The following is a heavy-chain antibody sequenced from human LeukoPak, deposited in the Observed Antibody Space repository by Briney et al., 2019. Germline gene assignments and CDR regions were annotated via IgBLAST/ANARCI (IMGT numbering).Heavy chain of an antibody. CDR3: ARINYRAFSI. D-gene: IGHD4-11*01. CDR2: IYGDGST. Sequence: GGSLRLSCVASAFTVSTNYMIWVRQAPGKGLEWVSLIYGDGSTYYADSVKGRVTISRDNSKNTVFLQMNSLRAEDTALYYCARINYRAFSIWGQGTMVTVSS. CDR1: AFTVSTNY. V-gene: IGHV3-66*01. J-gene: IGHJ3*02.